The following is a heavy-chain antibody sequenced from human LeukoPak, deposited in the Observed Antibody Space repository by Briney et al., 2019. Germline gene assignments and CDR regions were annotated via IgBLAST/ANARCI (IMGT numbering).Heavy chain of an antibody. V-gene: IGHV4-59*01. CDR3: ARDLYGTSPEFDY. CDR2: IYYSGST. Sequence: SETLSLTCTVSGGSISSYYWSWIRQPPGKGLEWIGYIYYSGSTNYNPSLKSRVTISVDTSKNQFSLKLSSVTAADTAVYYCARDLYGTSPEFDYWGQGTLVTVSS. D-gene: IGHD2-2*01. J-gene: IGHJ4*02. CDR1: GGSISSYY.